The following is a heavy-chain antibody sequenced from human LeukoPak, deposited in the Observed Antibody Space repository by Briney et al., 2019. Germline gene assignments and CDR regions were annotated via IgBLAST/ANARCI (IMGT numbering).Heavy chain of an antibody. D-gene: IGHD3-9*01. CDR1: GYTFTSYG. J-gene: IGHJ4*02. CDR2: INPNSGGT. CDR3: ARTNYDILTGYSPHFDY. Sequence: ASVKVSCKASGYTFTSYGISWVRQAPGQGLEWMGRINPNSGGTNYAQKFQGRVTMTRDTSISTAYMELSRLRSDDTAVYYCARTNYDILTGYSPHFDYWGQGTLVTVSS. V-gene: IGHV1-2*06.